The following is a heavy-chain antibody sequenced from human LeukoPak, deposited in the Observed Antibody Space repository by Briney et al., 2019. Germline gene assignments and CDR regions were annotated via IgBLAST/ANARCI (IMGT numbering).Heavy chain of an antibody. CDR1: RYTFTSYG. D-gene: IGHD2-8*01. CDR2: ISAYNGKT. J-gene: IGHJ4*02. Sequence: ASVKVFCKASRYTFTSYGITWVRQAPGQGREWMGWISAYNGKTKYAQESQGRLNMTTDTSTSTAYLELRSLTSEDTAVYLCARDPAGDCTNGECYFDYWGQGTLVTVSS. CDR3: ARDPAGDCTNGECYFDY. V-gene: IGHV1-18*01.